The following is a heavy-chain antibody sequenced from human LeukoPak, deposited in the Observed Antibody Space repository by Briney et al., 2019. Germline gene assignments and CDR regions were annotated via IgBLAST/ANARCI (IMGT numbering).Heavy chain of an antibody. CDR1: GFTLSNYS. Sequence: GGSLRLSCAVSGFTLSNYSMNWVRQAPGKGLEWISYISGSGFTIHYADSVKGRFTISRDNAKNSLYLQMNSLRAEDTAVYYCARGATDVTRWFDPWGQGTRVTVSS. J-gene: IGHJ5*02. CDR2: ISGSGFTI. CDR3: ARGATDVTRWFDP. D-gene: IGHD1-1*01. V-gene: IGHV3-48*04.